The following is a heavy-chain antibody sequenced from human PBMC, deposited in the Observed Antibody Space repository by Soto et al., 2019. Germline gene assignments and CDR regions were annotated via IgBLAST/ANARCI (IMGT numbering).Heavy chain of an antibody. CDR2: IYYSGST. V-gene: IGHV4-39*01. CDR1: GGSISSSSYY. CDR3: ARHTDYGGNSVAFDI. D-gene: IGHD4-17*01. Sequence: QLQLQESGPGLVKPSETLSLTCTVSGGSISSSSYYWGWIRQPPGKGLEWIGSIYYSGSTYYNPSLKSRVTISVDTAKNQFSLKLSSVTAADTAVYYCARHTDYGGNSVAFDIWGQGTMVTVSS. J-gene: IGHJ3*02.